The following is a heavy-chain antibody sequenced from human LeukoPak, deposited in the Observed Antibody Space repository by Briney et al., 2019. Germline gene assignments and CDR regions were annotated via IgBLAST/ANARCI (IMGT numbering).Heavy chain of an antibody. D-gene: IGHD4-17*01. J-gene: IGHJ5*02. V-gene: IGHV4-34*01. CDR3: ARSALRSYNWFDP. CDR2: INHSGST. Sequence: SETLSLTCAVYGGSFSGYYWSWIRQPPGKGLEWIGEINHSGSTNYNPSLKSRVTISVDTSKNQFSLKLSSVTAADTAVYYCARSALRSYNWFDPWGQGTLVTVSS. CDR1: GGSFSGYY.